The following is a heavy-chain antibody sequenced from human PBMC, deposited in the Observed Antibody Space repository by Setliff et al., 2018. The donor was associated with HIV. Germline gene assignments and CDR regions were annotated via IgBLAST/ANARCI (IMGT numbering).Heavy chain of an antibody. D-gene: IGHD3-10*01. CDR1: GGSFNDYY. V-gene: IGHV4-34*01. CDR2: IDHSGST. Sequence: SETLSLTCAVYGGSFNDYYWTWIRQPPGKGLGWIGEIDHSGSTKYHASLKSRVTISIDTSKNQISLKLSSVTAADTAVYYCARGLNYYGSGSYLPLGYWGQGTLVTV. CDR3: ARGLNYYGSGSYLPLGY. J-gene: IGHJ4*02.